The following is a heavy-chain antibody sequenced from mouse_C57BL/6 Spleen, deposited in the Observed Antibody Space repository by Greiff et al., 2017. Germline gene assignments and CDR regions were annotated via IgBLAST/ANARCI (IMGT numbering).Heavy chain of an antibody. D-gene: IGHD1-1*01. J-gene: IGHJ4*01. CDR3: ARGVTTVVATPYAMDD. CDR2: ISRGSSTI. CDR1: GFTFSDYG. V-gene: IGHV5-17*01. Sequence: DVHLVEPGGGLVKPGGSLKLSCAASGFTFSDYGMHWVRQAPEKGLEWVAYISRGSSTIYYAHTVKGRFTISRDKTKNTLFLQRTSLRSEDTAMYYGARGVTTVVATPYAMDDWGQGTSVTVSS.